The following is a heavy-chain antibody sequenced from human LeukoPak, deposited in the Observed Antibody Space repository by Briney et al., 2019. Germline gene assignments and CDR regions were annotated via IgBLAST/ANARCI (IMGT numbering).Heavy chain of an antibody. CDR3: ARGVVVRGVIGVGYYYYYMDV. D-gene: IGHD3-10*01. V-gene: IGHV4-34*01. CDR2: INHSGST. Sequence: SETLSLTCTVYGGSFSGYYWSWIRQPPGKALEWLGEINHSGSTNYNPSLKSRVTISVDTSKNQFSLKLSSVTAADTAVYYCARGVVVRGVIGVGYYYYYMDVWGKGTTVTVSS. CDR1: GGSFSGYY. J-gene: IGHJ6*03.